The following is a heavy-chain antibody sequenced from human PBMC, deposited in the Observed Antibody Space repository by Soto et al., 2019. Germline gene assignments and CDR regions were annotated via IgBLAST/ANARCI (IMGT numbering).Heavy chain of an antibody. CDR1: GFTFSSYA. J-gene: IGHJ6*02. V-gene: IGHV3-23*01. Sequence: EVQLLESGGGLVQPGGSLRLSCAASGFTFSSYAMSWVRQAPGKGLEWVSAISGSGGSTYYADSVKGRFTISRDNSKNTLYLQMNSLRAEDTAVYYCAKDSHYYGSGSNYYYYGTDVWGQGTTVTVSS. CDR3: AKDSHYYGSGSNYYYYGTDV. CDR2: ISGSGGST. D-gene: IGHD3-10*01.